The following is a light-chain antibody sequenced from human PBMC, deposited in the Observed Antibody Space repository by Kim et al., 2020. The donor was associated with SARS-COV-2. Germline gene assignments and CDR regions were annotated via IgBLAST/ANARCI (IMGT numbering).Light chain of an antibody. CDR1: QSVSSSY. CDR3: QQYGSSLPIT. Sequence: EIVLTQCPGTLSLSPGERATLSCRASQSVSSSYLAWYQQKPGQAPRLLIYGASSRATGIPDRFSGSGSGTDFTLTISRLEPEDFAVYYCQQYGSSLPITFGQGTRLVIK. CDR2: GAS. V-gene: IGKV3-20*01. J-gene: IGKJ5*01.